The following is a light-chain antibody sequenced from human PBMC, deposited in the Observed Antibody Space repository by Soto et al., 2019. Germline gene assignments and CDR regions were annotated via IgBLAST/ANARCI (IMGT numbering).Light chain of an antibody. J-gene: IGKJ5*01. CDR2: DAS. V-gene: IGKV1-33*01. CDR1: QDISNY. Sequence: DIPMTQSPSSLSASVGDRVTITCQASQDISNYLNWYQQKPGKAPKLLSYDASNLETGVPSRFSGSGSGTDFTFTISSLQPEDIATYYCQQYDNLPSFGQGTRLEIK. CDR3: QQYDNLPS.